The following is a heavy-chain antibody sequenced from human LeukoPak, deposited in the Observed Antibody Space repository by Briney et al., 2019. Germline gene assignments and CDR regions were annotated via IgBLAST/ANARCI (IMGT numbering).Heavy chain of an antibody. CDR2: ISSSGSTI. J-gene: IGHJ3*02. V-gene: IGHV3-11*04. D-gene: IGHD1-7*01. CDR1: GFTFSDYY. CDR3: ARWGDHGTRDAFNI. Sequence: GGSLRLSCAASGFTFSDYYMSWIRQAPGKGLEWVSYISSSGSTIYYADSVKGRFTISRDNAKNSLYLQMNSLRAEDTAVYYCARWGDHGTRDAFNIWGQGTMVTVSS.